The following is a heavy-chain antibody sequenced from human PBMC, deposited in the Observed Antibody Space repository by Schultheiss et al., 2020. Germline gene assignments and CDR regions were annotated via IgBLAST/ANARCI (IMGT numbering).Heavy chain of an antibody. V-gene: IGHV3-7*01. CDR3: AGDYDILAGYPNIFGY. Sequence: GGSLRLSCAASGFTFSNYWMSWVRQAPGKGLEWVANIKHDGSETYYVDSVKGRFTISRDNPKNSLYLQMNSLRAEDTAVYHCAGDYDILAGYPNIFGYWGQGTLVTVSS. CDR2: IKHDGSET. CDR1: GFTFSNYW. D-gene: IGHD3-9*01. J-gene: IGHJ4*02.